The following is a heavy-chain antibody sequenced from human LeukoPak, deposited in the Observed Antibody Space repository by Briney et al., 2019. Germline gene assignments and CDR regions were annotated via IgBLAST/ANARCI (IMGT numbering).Heavy chain of an antibody. Sequence: PGGSLRLSCATSGFTFSRYNMNWVRQAPGKGLEWVSSITSSSIYKYYADSMKGRFTISRDNSKNTLYLQMNSLRAADTALYYCAKPAKTDYADYWGQGTLVTVSS. CDR2: ITSSSIYK. J-gene: IGHJ4*02. D-gene: IGHD1-14*01. V-gene: IGHV3-21*04. CDR3: AKPAKTDYADY. CDR1: GFTFSRYN.